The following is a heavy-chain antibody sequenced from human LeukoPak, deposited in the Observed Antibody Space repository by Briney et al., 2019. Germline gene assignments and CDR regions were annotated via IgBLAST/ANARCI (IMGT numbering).Heavy chain of an antibody. CDR3: ARAEDQGRYFDWLPGFAP. CDR2: IIPIFGTA. CDR1: GGTFSSYA. D-gene: IGHD3-9*01. Sequence: ASVKVSCKASGGTFSSYAISWVRQAPGQGLEWMGGIIPIFGTANYAQKFQGRVTITADESTSTAYMELKSLRSEDTAIYYCARAEDQGRYFDWLPGFAPWGQGTLVIVSS. J-gene: IGHJ5*02. V-gene: IGHV1-69*13.